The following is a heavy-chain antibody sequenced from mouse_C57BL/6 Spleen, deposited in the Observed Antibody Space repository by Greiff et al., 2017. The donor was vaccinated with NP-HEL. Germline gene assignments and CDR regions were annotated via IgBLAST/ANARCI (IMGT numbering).Heavy chain of an antibody. Sequence: EVHLVESGGGLVKPGGSLKLSCAASGFTFSDYGMHWVRQAPEKGLEWVAYISSGSSTIYYADTVKGRFTITRDNAKNTLFLQMTSLRSEYTAMYYCARRSNLYAMDYWGQGTSVTVSS. CDR3: ARRSNLYAMDY. CDR1: GFTFSDYG. CDR2: ISSGSSTI. D-gene: IGHD2-5*01. V-gene: IGHV5-17*01. J-gene: IGHJ4*01.